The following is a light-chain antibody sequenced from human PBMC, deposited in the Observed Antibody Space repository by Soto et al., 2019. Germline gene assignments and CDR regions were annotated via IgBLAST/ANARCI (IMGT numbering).Light chain of an antibody. CDR3: HQHNCWPRSA. CDR1: QSVPSY. CDR2: DIS. Sequence: EIVLTQSPVPLSLSPGERATLSCRASQSVPSYLAWYQQKPGQAPRLVIYDISNTAAGIPARFSGTGSWTDSTPAISTPEPEDAAVYDGHQHNCWPRSAVGQGNKLEI. V-gene: IGKV3-11*01. J-gene: IGKJ2*01.